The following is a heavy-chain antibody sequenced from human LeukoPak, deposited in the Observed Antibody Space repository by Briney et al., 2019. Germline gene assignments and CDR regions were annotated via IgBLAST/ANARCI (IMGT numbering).Heavy chain of an antibody. J-gene: IGHJ3*02. CDR3: ARDGVYGGNSDAFDI. D-gene: IGHD4-23*01. CDR1: GGSISSFY. CDR2: IYNSGST. Sequence: SETLSLTCTVSGGSISSFYWSWIRQPAGKGLEWIGRIYNSGSTNYNPSLKSRVTMSVDMSKNQFSLKLTSVTAADTAVYYCARDGVYGGNSDAFDIWGQGTMVTVSS. V-gene: IGHV4-4*07.